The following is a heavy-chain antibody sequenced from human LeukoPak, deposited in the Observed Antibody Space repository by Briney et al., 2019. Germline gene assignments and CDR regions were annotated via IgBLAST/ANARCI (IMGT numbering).Heavy chain of an antibody. J-gene: IGHJ4*02. CDR3: ARHSYDSSGRIDY. D-gene: IGHD3-22*01. CDR1: GFSLSTSGVG. CDR2: MYYSGST. Sequence: ESGPTLVKPTQTLTLTCTFSGFSLSTSGVGVGWIRQPPGKGLEWIGSMYYSGSTYYNPPLKSRVTIFVDTSKNQFSLKLSSVTAADTAVYYCARHSYDSSGRIDYWGQGTLVTVSS. V-gene: IGHV4-39*01.